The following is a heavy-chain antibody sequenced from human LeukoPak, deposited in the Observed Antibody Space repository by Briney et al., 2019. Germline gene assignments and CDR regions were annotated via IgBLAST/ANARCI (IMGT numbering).Heavy chain of an antibody. CDR3: ARDVGGYYYDYAMDV. CDR2: INPTGGST. CDR1: GYTFTNYG. J-gene: IGHJ6*02. Sequence: ASVKVSCKASGYTFTNYGISWVRQAPGQGLEWMGIINPTGGSTRYAQKFQGRVTMTRDSSTSTVYMEVSSLRSEDTAVYYCARDVGGYYYDYAMDVWGQGTTVTVSS. V-gene: IGHV1-46*01.